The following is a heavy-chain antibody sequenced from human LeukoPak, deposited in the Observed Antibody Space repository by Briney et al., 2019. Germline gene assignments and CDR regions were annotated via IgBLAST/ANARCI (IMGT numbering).Heavy chain of an antibody. CDR3: AREVANYDY. CDR2: ISSDGGAT. CDR1: GFTFSRFP. J-gene: IGHJ4*02. V-gene: IGHV3-64*01. D-gene: IGHD2-15*01. Sequence: GGSLRLSCAASGFTFSRFPMHWVRQAPGKGLEYVSAISSDGGATYYANSVKGRFTISRDNSKNTLYLRMGSLRAEDMAVYYCAREVANYDYWGRGTLVTVSS.